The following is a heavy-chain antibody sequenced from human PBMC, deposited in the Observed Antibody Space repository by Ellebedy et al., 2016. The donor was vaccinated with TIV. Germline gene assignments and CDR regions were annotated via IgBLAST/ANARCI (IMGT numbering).Heavy chain of an antibody. CDR2: IDPNSGGT. V-gene: IGHV1-2*02. Sequence: AASVKVSCKASGYTFTGYYIHWVRQVPGQGLEWMGWIDPNSGGTHYPQKFQGRVTMTRDTSISTAYMELNSLTSDDTAVYYCARDYVGSYEYWGQGTLVAVSS. CDR1: GYTFTGYY. J-gene: IGHJ4*02. CDR3: ARDYVGSYEY. D-gene: IGHD3-10*01.